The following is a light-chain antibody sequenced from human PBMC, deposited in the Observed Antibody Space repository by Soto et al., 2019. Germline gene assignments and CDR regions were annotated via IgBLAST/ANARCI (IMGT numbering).Light chain of an antibody. Sequence: EIVLTPAPSILSASSGYRATLTCMASQSISSWLAWYQQKPGKAPKLLIYDASSLQSGVPSRFSGGGSGTDFTLTITNLHPEDFAIYYCQQNYSNPWTCGQGNKGDI. J-gene: IGKJ1*01. V-gene: IGKV1-5*01. CDR2: DAS. CDR3: QQNYSNPWT. CDR1: QSISSW.